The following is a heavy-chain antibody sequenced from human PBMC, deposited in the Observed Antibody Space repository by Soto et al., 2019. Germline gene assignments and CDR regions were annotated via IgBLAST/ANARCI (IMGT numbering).Heavy chain of an antibody. D-gene: IGHD6-19*01. CDR1: GFTFSSYG. V-gene: IGHV3-33*01. CDR3: VRGASYEQWLGQYYYYGMDV. J-gene: IGHJ6*02. Sequence: GGSLRLSCAASGFTFSSYGMHWVRQAPGKGLEWVAVIWYDGSNKYYADSVKGRFTISRDNSKNTLYLQMNSLRAEDTAVYYCVRGASYEQWLGQYYYYGMDVWGQGTTVNVS. CDR2: IWYDGSNK.